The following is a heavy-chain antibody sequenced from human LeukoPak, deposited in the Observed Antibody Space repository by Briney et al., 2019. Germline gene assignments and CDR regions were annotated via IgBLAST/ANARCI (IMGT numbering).Heavy chain of an antibody. D-gene: IGHD2-2*01. J-gene: IGHJ2*01. CDR2: IYYSGST. CDR1: GGSISSGGYY. Sequence: SETLSLTCTVSGGSISSGGYYWSWIRQPPGKGLEWIGYIYYSGSTNYNPSLKSRVTISVDTSKNQFSLKLSSVTAADTAVYYCARNPLGNCSSTSCLRYWYFDLWGRGTLVTVSS. CDR3: ARNPLGNCSSTSCLRYWYFDL. V-gene: IGHV4-61*08.